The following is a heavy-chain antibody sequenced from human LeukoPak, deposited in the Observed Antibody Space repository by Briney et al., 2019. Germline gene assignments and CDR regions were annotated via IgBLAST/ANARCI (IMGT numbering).Heavy chain of an antibody. CDR3: AKDGRILWFGELWGDAFDI. D-gene: IGHD3-10*01. V-gene: IGHV3-30*18. Sequence: PGGSLRLSCAASGFTFSSYGMHWVRQAPGKGLEWVAVISYDGSNKYYADSVKGRFTISRDNSKNTLYLQMNSLRAEDTAVYYCAKDGRILWFGELWGDAFDIWGQETMVTVSS. CDR1: GFTFSSYG. CDR2: ISYDGSNK. J-gene: IGHJ3*02.